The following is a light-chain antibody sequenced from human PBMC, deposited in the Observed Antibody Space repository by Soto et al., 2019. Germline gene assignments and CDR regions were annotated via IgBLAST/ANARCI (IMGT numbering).Light chain of an antibody. J-gene: IGKJ1*01. V-gene: IGKV3-20*01. CDR3: QQYGSSGT. CDR1: QSIGTY. CDR2: DAS. Sequence: IVLTQSPATLSLSPGEGATLSCRASQSIGTYLAWYQHKPGQAPRLLIYDASNRATGIPARFSGSGSRTDFSLTISRLEPEDFAVYYCQQYGSSGTFGQGTKVDIK.